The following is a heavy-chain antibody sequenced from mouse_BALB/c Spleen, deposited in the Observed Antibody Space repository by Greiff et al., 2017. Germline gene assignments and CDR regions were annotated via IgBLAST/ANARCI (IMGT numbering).Heavy chain of an antibody. D-gene: IGHD2-14*01. CDR2: IWAGGST. CDR3: ARDRGYAWFAY. J-gene: IGHJ3*01. Sequence: VKVMESGPGLVAPSQSLSITCTVSGFSLTSYGVHWVRQPPGKGLEWLGVIWAGGSTNYNSALMSRLSISKDNSKSQVFLKMNSLQTDDTAMYYCARDRGYAWFAYWGQGTLVTVSA. CDR1: GFSLTSYG. V-gene: IGHV2-9*02.